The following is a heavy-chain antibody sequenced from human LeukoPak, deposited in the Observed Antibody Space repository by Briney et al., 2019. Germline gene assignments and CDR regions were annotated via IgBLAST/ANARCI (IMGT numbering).Heavy chain of an antibody. Sequence: ASVKVSCKASGYTFTSYDVNWVRQATGQGLEWMGWMNPNSGNTDYAQKFQGRVTMTRNTSISTAYMELSSLRSEDTAVYYCARMITFGGVDYGMDVWGQGTTVTVSS. CDR3: ARMITFGGVDYGMDV. D-gene: IGHD3-16*01. J-gene: IGHJ6*02. CDR1: GYTFTSYD. V-gene: IGHV1-8*01. CDR2: MNPNSGNT.